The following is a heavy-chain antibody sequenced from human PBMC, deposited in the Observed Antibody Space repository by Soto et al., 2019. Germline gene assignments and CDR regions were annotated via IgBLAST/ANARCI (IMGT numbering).Heavy chain of an antibody. CDR3: ARDIGYRSSTSCQNWFDP. D-gene: IGHD2-2*01. CDR1: GGTFSSYA. V-gene: IGHV1-69*13. Sequence: SVKVSCKASGGTFSSYAISWVRQAPGQGLEWMGGIIPIFGTANYAQKFQGRVTITADESTSTAYMELSSLRSEDTAVYYCARDIGYRSSTSCQNWFDPWGQGTLVTVSS. CDR2: IIPIFGTA. J-gene: IGHJ5*02.